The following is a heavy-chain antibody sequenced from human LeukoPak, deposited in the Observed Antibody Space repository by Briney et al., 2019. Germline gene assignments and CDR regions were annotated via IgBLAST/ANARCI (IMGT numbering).Heavy chain of an antibody. D-gene: IGHD5-18*01. CDR1: GGTFSSYA. CDR2: IIPILGIA. J-gene: IGHJ4*02. CDR3: ARDLGGRCSYGSN. Sequence: SVKVSCKASGGTFSSYAISWVRQAPGQGLEWMGRIIPILGIANYAQKFQGRVTITADKSTSTAYMELSSLRSEDTAVYYCARDLGGRCSYGSNWGQGTLVTVSS. V-gene: IGHV1-69*04.